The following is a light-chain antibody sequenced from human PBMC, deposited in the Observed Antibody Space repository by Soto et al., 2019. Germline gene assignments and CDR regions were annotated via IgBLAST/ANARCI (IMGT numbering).Light chain of an antibody. CDR3: QQYYNWPPYT. V-gene: IGKV3-15*01. CDR1: QSVSDN. Sequence: EIVMTQSPATLSVSRGERATLSFRASQSVSDNLAWYQQKPGQAPRLLIYGASIRATGIPARFSGSRSGTEFTLTISSLQSEDFAVYYCQQYYNWPPYTFGQGTKVDI. CDR2: GAS. J-gene: IGKJ2*01.